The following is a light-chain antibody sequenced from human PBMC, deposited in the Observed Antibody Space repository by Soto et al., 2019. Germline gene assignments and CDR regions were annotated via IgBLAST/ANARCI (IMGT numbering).Light chain of an antibody. Sequence: QSALTQPASVSASPGQSITISCTGTSSDVGGYNYVSWYQQYPGKAPKLMIYDVSDRPSGVSQRFSGSKSGDTASLTISGLQTEDEADYYCSSYAGSGVVVFGGGTKLTVL. J-gene: IGLJ3*02. V-gene: IGLV2-14*03. CDR3: SSYAGSGVVV. CDR1: SSDVGGYNY. CDR2: DVS.